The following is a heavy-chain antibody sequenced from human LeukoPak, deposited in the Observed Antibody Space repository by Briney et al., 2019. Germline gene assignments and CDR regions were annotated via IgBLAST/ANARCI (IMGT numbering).Heavy chain of an antibody. V-gene: IGHV4-39*01. CDR1: GGSISGYY. Sequence: SSETLSLTCTVSGGSISGYYWGWIRQPPGKGLEWIGSIYYSGSTYYNPSLNNRVTIFIDMSKNQFSLRLNSVTATDTAVYYCARLVCGGGSCPAEFDYWGQGTLVTVSS. D-gene: IGHD2-15*01. J-gene: IGHJ4*02. CDR2: IYYSGST. CDR3: ARLVCGGGSCPAEFDY.